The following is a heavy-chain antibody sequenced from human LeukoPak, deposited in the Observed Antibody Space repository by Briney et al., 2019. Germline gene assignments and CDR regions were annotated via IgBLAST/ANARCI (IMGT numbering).Heavy chain of an antibody. J-gene: IGHJ4*02. Sequence: GGSLRLSCAASGFIYSSHSMNWVRQAPGKGLEWVSSISSSGCYIYYADSVKGRFTISRDNAKNSLYLQMNSLRAEDTAVYYCAKDQVESLWGQGTLVTVSS. V-gene: IGHV3-21*01. CDR1: GFIYSSHS. CDR2: ISSSGCYI. CDR3: AKDQVESL.